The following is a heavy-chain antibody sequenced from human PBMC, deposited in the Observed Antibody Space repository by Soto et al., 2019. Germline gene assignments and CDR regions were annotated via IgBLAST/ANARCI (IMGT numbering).Heavy chain of an antibody. CDR1: GFTFTSSA. CDR3: ARGADYYDSSGYSKSFDY. Sequence: SVKVSCKASGFTFTSSAMQWVRQARGQRLEWIGWIVVGSGNTNYAQKFQERVTITRDMSTSTAYMELSSVTAADTAVYYCARGADYYDSSGYSKSFDYWGQGTLVTVSS. CDR2: IVVGSGNT. J-gene: IGHJ4*02. D-gene: IGHD3-22*01. V-gene: IGHV1-58*02.